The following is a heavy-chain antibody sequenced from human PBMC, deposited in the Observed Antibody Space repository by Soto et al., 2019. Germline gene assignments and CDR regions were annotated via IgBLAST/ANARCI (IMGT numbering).Heavy chain of an antibody. J-gene: IGHJ3*02. CDR2: IYYSGST. CDR3: ARDGDSSGYLGAFDI. V-gene: IGHV4-31*03. D-gene: IGHD3-22*01. Sequence: QVQLQESGPGLVKPSQTLSLTCTVSGGSISSGGYYWSWIRQHPGKGLELVGYIYYSGSTYYNPSLKSRVTISVDTSKNQYSLKLSSVTAADTAVYYCARDGDSSGYLGAFDIWGQGTMVTVSS. CDR1: GGSISSGGYY.